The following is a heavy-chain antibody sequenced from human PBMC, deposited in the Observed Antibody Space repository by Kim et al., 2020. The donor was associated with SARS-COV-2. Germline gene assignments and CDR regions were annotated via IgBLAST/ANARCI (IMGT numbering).Heavy chain of an antibody. CDR3: AREGGPDFWSGYPPDYYYYGMDV. Sequence: SETLSLTCTVSGYSISSGYYWGWIRQPPGKGLEWVGSIYHSGSTYYNPSLKSRVTISVDTSKNQFSLKLSSVTAADTAVYYCAREGGPDFWSGYPPDYYYYGMDVWGQGTTVTVSS. CDR1: GYSISSGYY. CDR2: IYHSGST. V-gene: IGHV4-38-2*02. D-gene: IGHD3-3*01. J-gene: IGHJ6*02.